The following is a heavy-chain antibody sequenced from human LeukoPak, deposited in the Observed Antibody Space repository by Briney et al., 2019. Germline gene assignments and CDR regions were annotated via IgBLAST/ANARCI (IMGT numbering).Heavy chain of an antibody. V-gene: IGHV3-48*02. Sequence: QTGGSLRLSCVASGFTFISHSMSWVRQGPGGGLEWVSYISSSGTTIYHADSVKGGFTLSRDTAKHSLYLQKDTVREEHTPVYYFTKNAEPVLSWGQGTLDTVSS. J-gene: IGHJ5*02. CDR2: ISSSGTTI. D-gene: IGHD1-14*01. CDR3: TKNAEPVLS. CDR1: GFTFISHS.